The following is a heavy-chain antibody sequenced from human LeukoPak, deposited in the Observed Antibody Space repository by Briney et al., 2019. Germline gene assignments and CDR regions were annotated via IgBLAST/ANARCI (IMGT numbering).Heavy chain of an antibody. CDR3: ARDAFYDSSGLSDY. CDR1: GFTFDDYG. CDR2: INWNGGST. Sequence: GGPLRLSCAASGFTFDDYGMSWVRQAPGKGLEWVSGINWNGGSTGYADSVKGRFTISRDNAKNSLYLQMNSLRAEDTALYHCARDAFYDSSGLSDYWGQGTLVTVSS. D-gene: IGHD3-22*01. V-gene: IGHV3-20*01. J-gene: IGHJ4*02.